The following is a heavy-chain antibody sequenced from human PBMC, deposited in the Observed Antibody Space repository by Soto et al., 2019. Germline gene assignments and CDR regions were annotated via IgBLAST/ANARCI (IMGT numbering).Heavy chain of an antibody. CDR3: ARLFTRYDSSGYYPDY. CDR2: IYPGDSDT. D-gene: IGHD3-22*01. V-gene: IGHV5-51*01. J-gene: IGHJ4*02. Sequence: GEYLKISCKGSGYSFTSYWIGWVRQMPGKGLEWMGIIYPGDSDTRYSPSFQGQVTISADKSISTAYLQWSSLKASDTAMYYCARLFTRYDSSGYYPDYWGQGTLVTAPQ. CDR1: GYSFTSYW.